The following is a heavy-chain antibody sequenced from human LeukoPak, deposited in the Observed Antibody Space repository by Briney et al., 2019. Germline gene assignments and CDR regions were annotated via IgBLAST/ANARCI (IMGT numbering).Heavy chain of an antibody. CDR1: GGSLSSYF. J-gene: IGHJ5*02. Sequence: PSGTLSLTCTVSGGSLSSYFWSWIRQPPGEGLEWIGYIYYSGITNYNPSLQSRVPISVDTSKNQFSLTLSSVTAADTAVYYCARLVPAAWWFDPWGQGTLVTVPS. CDR2: IYYSGIT. D-gene: IGHD2-2*01. V-gene: IGHV4-59*01. CDR3: ARLVPAAWWFDP.